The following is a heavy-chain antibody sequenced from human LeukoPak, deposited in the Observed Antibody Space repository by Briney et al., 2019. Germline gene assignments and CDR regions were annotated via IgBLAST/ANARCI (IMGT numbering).Heavy chain of an antibody. J-gene: IGHJ4*02. CDR1: GGSISRYY. CDR2: IYYSGST. CDR3: ARAGSYSSSSPFDY. D-gene: IGHD6-6*01. V-gene: IGHV4-59*07. Sequence: PSDTLSLTCTVSGGSISRYYWSWIRQPPGKGLERIGYIYYSGSTNYNPSLKSRVTISVDTSKNQFSLKLSSVTAADTAVSYCARAGSYSSSSPFDYWGQGTLVTVSS.